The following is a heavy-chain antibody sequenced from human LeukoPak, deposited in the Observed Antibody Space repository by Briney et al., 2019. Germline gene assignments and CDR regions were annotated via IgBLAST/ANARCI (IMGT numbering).Heavy chain of an antibody. V-gene: IGHV3-74*01. CDR2: INTDGSST. D-gene: IGHD2-21*02. J-gene: IGHJ3*02. CDR1: GFTFSSYW. Sequence: GGSLRLSCAASGFTFSSYWMHWVRQAPGKGLVWVSRINTDGSSTSYADSVKGRFTISRDNAKNSVYLQMDGLRADDTATYYSVRSLWCGGNSCHAFDIWGRGTMVTVSP. CDR3: VRSLWCGGNSCHAFDI.